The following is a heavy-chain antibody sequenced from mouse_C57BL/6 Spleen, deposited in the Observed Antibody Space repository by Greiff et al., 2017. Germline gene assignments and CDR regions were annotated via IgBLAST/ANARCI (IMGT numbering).Heavy chain of an antibody. D-gene: IGHD4-1*01. V-gene: IGHV1-52*01. CDR3: ARLDWDVDY. CDR2: IDPSDSET. J-gene: IGHJ2*01. CDR1: GYTFTSYW. Sequence: QVQLQQPGAELVRPGSSVKLSCKASGYTFTSYWMHWVKQRPIQGLEWIGNIDPSDSETNYNQKFKDKATLTVDKSSSTAYMQLSSLTSEDSAVYYCARLDWDVDYWGQGTTLTVSS.